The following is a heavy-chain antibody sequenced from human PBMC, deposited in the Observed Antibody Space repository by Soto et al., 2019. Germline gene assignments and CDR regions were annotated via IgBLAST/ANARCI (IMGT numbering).Heavy chain of an antibody. J-gene: IGHJ5*02. Sequence: QLQLQESGPGLVKPSETLSLTCSVSGGSINSSSYFWVWVRQPPGKGLEWIGSIYYSGSTYYNPSLRSRVTISVDTSKDQFSLKLSSVTAADTAVFYCARHYSSGSRNWSDPWGQGTLLTVSS. CDR3: ARHYSSGSRNWSDP. D-gene: IGHD6-19*01. V-gene: IGHV4-39*01. CDR1: GGSINSSSYF. CDR2: IYYSGST.